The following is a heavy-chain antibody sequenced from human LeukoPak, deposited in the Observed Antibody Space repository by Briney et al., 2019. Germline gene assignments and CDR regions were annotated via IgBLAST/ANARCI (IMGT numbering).Heavy chain of an antibody. J-gene: IGHJ4*02. D-gene: IGHD3-3*01. Sequence: PGGSLRLSCAASGFTFNYAWMSWVRQAPGKGLEWVAIISNDGSRKYYAHSVEGRFTISRDNSKNTLYLQMDSLRAEDTAVYYCARDRAWNYFDYWGQGTLVTVSS. CDR1: GFTFNYAW. CDR2: ISNDGSRK. CDR3: ARDRAWNYFDY. V-gene: IGHV3-30*03.